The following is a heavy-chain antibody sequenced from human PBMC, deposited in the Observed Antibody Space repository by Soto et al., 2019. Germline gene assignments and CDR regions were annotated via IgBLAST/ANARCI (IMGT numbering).Heavy chain of an antibody. Sequence: QVQLQESGPGLVKPSQTLSLTCTVSGGSISSGGYYWSWIRQHPGKGLEWIGYIYYSGSTYYNPSLKSRVTISVDTSKNQFSLKLSSVTSADTAVYYCARGGVVITYKPTVFDYWGQGTLDTVSS. D-gene: IGHD3-3*01. CDR1: GGSISSGGYY. CDR2: IYYSGST. J-gene: IGHJ4*02. CDR3: ARGGVVITYKPTVFDY. V-gene: IGHV4-31*03.